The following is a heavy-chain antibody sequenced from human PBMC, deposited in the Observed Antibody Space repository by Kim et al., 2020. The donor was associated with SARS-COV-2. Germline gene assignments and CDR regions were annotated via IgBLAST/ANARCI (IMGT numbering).Heavy chain of an antibody. CDR1: GFTFSSLA. Sequence: GGSLRLSCAASGFTFSSLAMTWVRQAPGKGLEWVSAISYHGSGTYYADSVKGRFTISRVNSKNTMYLQMNFLRAEDTAVYYCAKDPRSSSSFNPWGQGTLVTVSS. J-gene: IGHJ5*02. CDR2: ISYHGSGT. CDR3: AKDPRSSSSFNP. D-gene: IGHD6-13*01. V-gene: IGHV3-23*01.